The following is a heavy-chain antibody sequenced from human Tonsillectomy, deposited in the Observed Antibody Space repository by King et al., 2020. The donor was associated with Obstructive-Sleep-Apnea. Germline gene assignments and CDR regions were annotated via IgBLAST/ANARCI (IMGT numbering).Heavy chain of an antibody. V-gene: IGHV1-18*04. D-gene: IGHD6-13*01. Sequence: QLVQSGAEVKKPGASVKVSCKTSGYTFTSYGITWVRQAPGQGLEWMGWISSYNVNTNSAQKLQGRVTMTTDTSTSTAYMELRSLRSDDTAVYYCARVGDSSTWSDFDYWDQGTLVTVSS. J-gene: IGHJ4*02. CDR2: ISSYNVNT. CDR3: ARVGDSSTWSDFDY. CDR1: GYTFTSYG.